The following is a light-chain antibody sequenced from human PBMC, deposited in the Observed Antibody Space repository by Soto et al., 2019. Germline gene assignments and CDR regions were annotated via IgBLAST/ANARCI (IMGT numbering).Light chain of an antibody. V-gene: IGLV1-47*01. CDR1: SSNIGSNY. Sequence: QSVLTQPPSASGTPGQRVTISCSGSSSNIGSNYVYWYQQLPGTAPKLLIYRNNQRPSGVPDRFSGSKSGTSASLAISRLRSEDEADYYCAAWDDSLSGRYVFGTGTKLTVL. J-gene: IGLJ1*01. CDR3: AAWDDSLSGRYV. CDR2: RNN.